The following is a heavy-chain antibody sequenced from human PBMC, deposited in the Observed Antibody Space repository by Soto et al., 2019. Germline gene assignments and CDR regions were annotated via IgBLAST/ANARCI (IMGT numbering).Heavy chain of an antibody. V-gene: IGHV1-18*01. D-gene: IGHD4-17*01. CDR3: ARGHDYGDYVDRLDY. J-gene: IGHJ4*02. CDR1: GYTFTSYG. CDR2: ISAYNGNT. Sequence: QVQLVQSGAEVKKPGASVKVSFKASGYTFTSYGVSWVRQAPGQGLEWMGWISAYNGNTNYAQKLQGRVTMTTDTSTSTAYMELRSLRSDDTAVYYCARGHDYGDYVDRLDYWGQGTLVTVSS.